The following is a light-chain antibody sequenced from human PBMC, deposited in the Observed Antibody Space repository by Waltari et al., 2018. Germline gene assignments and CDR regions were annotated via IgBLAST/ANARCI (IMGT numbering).Light chain of an antibody. Sequence: QAGLTQPPSVSKDLRQTVTLTCAGDSNNVGNQGAAWLQQHQGNPPKLLSYRDNNRPSGISERFSASRSGNTASLTITGLQPEDEADYYCSAWDTSLYVWVFGGGTKVTVL. CDR1: SNNVGNQG. J-gene: IGLJ3*02. CDR3: SAWDTSLYVWV. V-gene: IGLV10-54*04. CDR2: RDN.